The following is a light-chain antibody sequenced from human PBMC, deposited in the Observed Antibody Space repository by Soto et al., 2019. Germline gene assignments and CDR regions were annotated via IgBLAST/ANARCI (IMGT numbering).Light chain of an antibody. J-gene: IGKJ2*01. V-gene: IGKV3-20*01. Sequence: EIVLTQSPGTLSLSRGERATLAGRASQSVSSNYLAWYQQKPGQAPRLLRYGASRGAAGIPDRFSGSGSGTDVTLPINRLEPEDFAVYFCQQYGRSPMFTFGQGTKLEIK. CDR1: QSVSSNY. CDR3: QQYGRSPMFT. CDR2: GAS.